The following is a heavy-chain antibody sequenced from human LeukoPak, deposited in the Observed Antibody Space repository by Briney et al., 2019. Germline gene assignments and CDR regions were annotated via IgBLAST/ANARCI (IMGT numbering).Heavy chain of an antibody. CDR2: INHSGST. D-gene: IGHD6-19*01. V-gene: IGHV4-34*01. CDR1: GGSLSGYY. Sequence: SETLSLTCAVYGGSLSGYYWSWIRQPPGKGLEWIGEINHSGSTNYNPSLKSRVTISVDTSKNQFSLKLSSVTAADTAVYYCARGLGGWLRLFDYWGQGTLVTVSS. J-gene: IGHJ4*02. CDR3: ARGLGGWLRLFDY.